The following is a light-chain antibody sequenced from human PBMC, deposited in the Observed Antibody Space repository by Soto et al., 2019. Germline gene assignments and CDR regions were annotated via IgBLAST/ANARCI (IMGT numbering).Light chain of an antibody. CDR1: QGVSSSY. CDR2: GAS. CDR3: HHYGSSPPWT. J-gene: IGKJ1*01. V-gene: IGKV3-20*01. Sequence: EIVLTQSPGTLSLSPGETATLSCRASQGVSSSYIAWYQQRPGQAPRLLIYGASSRATGIPDSFSGSGSGTDFTLTISRLEPEDFAVYYCHHYGSSPPWTFGQGTKVDIK.